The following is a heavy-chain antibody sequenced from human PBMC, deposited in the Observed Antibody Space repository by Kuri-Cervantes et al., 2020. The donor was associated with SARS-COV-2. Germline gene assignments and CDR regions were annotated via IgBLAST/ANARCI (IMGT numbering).Heavy chain of an antibody. J-gene: IGHJ4*02. D-gene: IGHD4-11*01. CDR1: GFTFSDYY. CDR3: TREAYDYNMGFDS. CDR2: ISSSSSTI. V-gene: IGHV3-11*04. Sequence: GESLKISCAASGFTFSDYYMSWIRQAPGKGLEWVSYISSSSSTIYYADSVKGRFAICRDNARISLYLQMNSLRPEDKALYYCTREAYDYNMGFDSWGQGTLVTVSS.